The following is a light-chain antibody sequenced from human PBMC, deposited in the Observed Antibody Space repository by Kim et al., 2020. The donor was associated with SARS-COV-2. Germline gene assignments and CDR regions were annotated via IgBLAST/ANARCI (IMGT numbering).Light chain of an antibody. V-gene: IGKV4-1*01. CDR3: QQYYTIPQT. J-gene: IGKJ4*01. CDR1: QNLLYSPNNKNY. CDR2: WAS. Sequence: ATINCKSSQNLLYSPNNKNYLAWYQQKPGRSPRLLIYWASTRESGVPDRFSGSGSGIDFTLTISSLQAEDVAVYYCQQYYTIPQTFGGGTKVDIK.